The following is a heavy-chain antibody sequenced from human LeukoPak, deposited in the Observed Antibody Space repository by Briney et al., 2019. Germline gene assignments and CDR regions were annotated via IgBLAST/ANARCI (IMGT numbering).Heavy chain of an antibody. CDR2: ISGSGGST. CDR1: GFTFSSYA. J-gene: IGHJ4*02. D-gene: IGHD1-26*01. CDR3: AKDLVGATGGIDY. Sequence: PGGSLRLSCAASGFTFSSYAMDWVRQAPGKGLEWVSVISGSGGSTYYADSVKGRFTISRDNSKNTLCLQMNSLRAEDTAAYYCAKDLVGATGGIDYWGQGTLVTVSS. V-gene: IGHV3-23*01.